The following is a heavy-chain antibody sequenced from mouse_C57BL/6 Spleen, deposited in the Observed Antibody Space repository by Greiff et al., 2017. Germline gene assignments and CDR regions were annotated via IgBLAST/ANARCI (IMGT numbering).Heavy chain of an antibody. CDR3: AREGDAPRGYFDV. J-gene: IGHJ1*03. CDR2: IYPSDSET. V-gene: IGHV1-61*01. Sequence: QVQLQQPGAELVRPGSSVKLSCKASGYTFTSYWMDWVKQRPGQGLEWIGNIYPSDSETHYNQKFKDKATLTVDKSSSTAYMQLSSLTSEDSAVYYCAREGDAPRGYFDVWGTGTSVTVSS. CDR1: GYTFTSYW.